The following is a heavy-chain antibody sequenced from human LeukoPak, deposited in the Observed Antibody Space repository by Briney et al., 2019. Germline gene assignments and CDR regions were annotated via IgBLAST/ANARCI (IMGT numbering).Heavy chain of an antibody. CDR2: INHSWST. CDR1: GYSISNNFY. D-gene: IGHD6-19*01. Sequence: SETLSLTCTVSGYSISNNFYWAWIRQSPGKGLEWIVSINHSWSTYYNPSLKSRVTISVDTSKNQFSLKLSSVTAADTAVYYCARGASSGWYGEDDAFDIWGQGTMVTVSS. J-gene: IGHJ3*02. V-gene: IGHV4-38-2*02. CDR3: ARGASSGWYGEDDAFDI.